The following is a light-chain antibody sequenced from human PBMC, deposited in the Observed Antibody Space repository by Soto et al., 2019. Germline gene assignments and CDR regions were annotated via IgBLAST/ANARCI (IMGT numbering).Light chain of an antibody. V-gene: IGLV2-8*01. J-gene: IGLJ1*01. CDR2: EVS. CDR1: SRDVGAYNY. CDR3: SSWTSSVPDV. Sequence: QSALTQPPSASGSPGQSVTISCTGTSRDVGAYNYVSWYQQRPGKAPKLIIYEVSNRPSGVPDRFSASKSGNTASLTVSGLQAEDEADYYCSSWTSSVPDVFVSGTQLTVL.